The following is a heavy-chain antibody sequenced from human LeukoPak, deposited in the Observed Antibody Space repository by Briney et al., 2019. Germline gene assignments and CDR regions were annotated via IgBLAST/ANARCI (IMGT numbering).Heavy chain of an antibody. CDR2: ISWDGGST. V-gene: IGHV3-43*01. CDR3: ARDSDIAAAGSDY. CDR1: GFTFDDYT. Sequence: GGSLRLSCAASGFTFDDYTMHWVRQAPGKGLEWVSLISWDGGSTYYVDSVRGRFTISRDNAKNSLYLQMNSLRAEDTAVYYCARDSDIAAAGSDYWGQGTLVTVSS. J-gene: IGHJ4*02. D-gene: IGHD6-13*01.